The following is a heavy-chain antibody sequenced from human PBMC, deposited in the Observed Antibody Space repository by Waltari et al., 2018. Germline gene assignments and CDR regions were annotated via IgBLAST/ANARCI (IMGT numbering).Heavy chain of an antibody. J-gene: IGHJ4*02. CDR1: GFTFTTYW. Sequence: EVRLVESGGGLVQPGGSLRLSCEASGFTFTTYWMSWVRQAPGKGLEWVSYISSSVSTIYYADPVKGRFTISRDNAKNSLYLQMNSLRAEDTAVYYCASPVGELLKPLDYWGQGTLVTVSS. D-gene: IGHD3-10*01. CDR3: ASPVGELLKPLDY. CDR2: ISSSVSTI. V-gene: IGHV3-48*04.